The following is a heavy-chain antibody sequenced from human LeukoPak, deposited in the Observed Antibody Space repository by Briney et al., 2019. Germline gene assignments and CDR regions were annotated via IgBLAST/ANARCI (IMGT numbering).Heavy chain of an antibody. V-gene: IGHV1-46*03. D-gene: IGHD4-11*01. CDR2: INPSGGST. Sequence: ASVKVSCKASGYTFTRYYIHLVRQAPGQGLEWMGIINPSGGSTSYAQKFQGRVTMTRDTSTSTVYMELSSLRSVDTAVYYCAGTDYKTYFDYWGQGTLVTVSS. J-gene: IGHJ4*02. CDR3: AGTDYKTYFDY. CDR1: GYTFTRYY.